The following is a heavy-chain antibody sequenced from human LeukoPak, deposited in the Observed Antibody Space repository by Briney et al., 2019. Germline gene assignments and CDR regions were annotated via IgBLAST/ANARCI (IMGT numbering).Heavy chain of an antibody. J-gene: IGHJ4*02. CDR1: GFTLSSYG. V-gene: IGHV3-30*18. D-gene: IGHD6-13*01. CDR3: AKDPDGIAAAGTVGDYFDY. Sequence: GGSLRLSCAASGFTLSSYGMHWVRQAPGKGLEWVAVISYDGSNKYYADSVKGRFTISRDNSKNTLYLQMNSLRAEDTAVYYCAKDPDGIAAAGTVGDYFDYWGQGTLVTVSS. CDR2: ISYDGSNK.